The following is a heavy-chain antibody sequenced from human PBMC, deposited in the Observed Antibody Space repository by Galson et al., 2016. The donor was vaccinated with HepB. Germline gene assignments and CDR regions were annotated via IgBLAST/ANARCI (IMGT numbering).Heavy chain of an antibody. V-gene: IGHV3-23*01. CDR1: GFVFSNFG. CDR2: ISTRRTT. J-gene: IGHJ4*02. D-gene: IGHD1-1*01. CDR3: AKERLVRRIFDH. Sequence: SLRLSCAASGFVFSNFGLSWVPQAPGKGLEWVASISTRRTTYYSDSVQGRFTISRDNSNNTLYLQMNGLRAEDTAVYYCAKERLVRRIFDHWGQGTLLTVSS.